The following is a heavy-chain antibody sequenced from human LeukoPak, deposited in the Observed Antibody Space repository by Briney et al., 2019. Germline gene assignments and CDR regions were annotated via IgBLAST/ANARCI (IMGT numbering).Heavy chain of an antibody. CDR3: TRHAGAVAGSTSDY. CDR1: GFTFSGSA. V-gene: IGHV3-73*01. Sequence: GGSLRLSCAASGFTFSGSAMHWVRQASGKGLEWVGRIRSKANSYATAYAASGKGRFTISRDDSKNTAYLQMNSLKTEDTAVYYCTRHAGAVAGSTSDYWGQGTLVTVSS. J-gene: IGHJ4*02. CDR2: IRSKANSYAT. D-gene: IGHD6-19*01.